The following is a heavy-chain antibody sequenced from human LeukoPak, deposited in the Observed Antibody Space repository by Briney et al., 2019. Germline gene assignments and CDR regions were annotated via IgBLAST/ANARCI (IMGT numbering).Heavy chain of an antibody. V-gene: IGHV3-73*01. CDR1: GFTFSGSA. Sequence: GGSLRLSCAASGFTFSGSALHWVRQASGKGLEWVGRIRSTANGYATAYAASVKGRFTISRDDSKNTAYLQMDSLKTEDTAVYYCTGNYYGSGSYADFDYWGLGTLVTVSS. CDR3: TGNYYGSGSYADFDY. J-gene: IGHJ4*02. CDR2: IRSTANGYAT. D-gene: IGHD3-10*01.